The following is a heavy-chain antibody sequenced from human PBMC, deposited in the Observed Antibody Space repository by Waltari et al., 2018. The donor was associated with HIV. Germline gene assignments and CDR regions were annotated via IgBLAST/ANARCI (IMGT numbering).Heavy chain of an antibody. J-gene: IGHJ6*02. V-gene: IGHV1-24*01. Sequence: QVPLVQSGAEVKKPGASVKVSCQVSGYTLPELSIHWVRQAPGKGLEWMGNFDPEDDETIYAQKFQGRITMTEDTSSDTAYMELSSLTSGDTAVYYCATDFSGMVRAYSYYSLDVWGQGTTVTVSS. CDR3: ATDFSGMVRAYSYYSLDV. CDR2: FDPEDDET. D-gene: IGHD3-10*01. CDR1: GYTLPELS.